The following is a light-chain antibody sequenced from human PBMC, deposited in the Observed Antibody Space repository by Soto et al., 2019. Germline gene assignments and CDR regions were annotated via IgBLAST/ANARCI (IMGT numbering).Light chain of an antibody. V-gene: IGLV1-47*01. Sequence: SVLTQPPSASATPGQRVTISCSGASSNIAWYQHLPGTSPKLLIYNNNQRPSGVPDRFSGSKSGTSASLAISGLRSEDEADYYCAAWDDSLSGPYVFGTGTKVT. CDR2: NNN. CDR1: SSNIA. CDR3: AAWDDSLSGPYV. J-gene: IGLJ1*01.